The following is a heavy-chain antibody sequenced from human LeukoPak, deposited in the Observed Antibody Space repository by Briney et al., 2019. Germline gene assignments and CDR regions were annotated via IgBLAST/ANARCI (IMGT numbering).Heavy chain of an antibody. Sequence: ASVKVSCNTSGYTFTNYYMHWVRQPPGQGLGLVGWINPNSGGTNYAQKFQGRVTMTRDTSISTAYMELSRLRSDDTAVYHCARGPRNYYYYYMDVWGKGTTVTVSS. V-gene: IGHV1-2*02. J-gene: IGHJ6*03. CDR3: ARGPRNYYYYYMDV. CDR2: INPNSGGT. CDR1: GYTFTNYY.